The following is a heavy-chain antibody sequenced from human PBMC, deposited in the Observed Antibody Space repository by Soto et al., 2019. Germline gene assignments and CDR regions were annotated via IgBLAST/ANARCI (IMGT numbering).Heavy chain of an antibody. CDR1: GFTFRGYG. Sequence: QVQLVESGGGVVQPGRSLRLSCAASGFTFRGYGIHWVRQAPGKGLEWVAVISSDGTNEYYADSVKGRFTISRDNSKNTLYLQMNSLRADDTAVYYCAKDLGGYYYYYYMDAWGKGTTVTVSS. J-gene: IGHJ6*03. CDR3: AKDLGGYYYYYYMDA. V-gene: IGHV3-30*18. CDR2: ISSDGTNE.